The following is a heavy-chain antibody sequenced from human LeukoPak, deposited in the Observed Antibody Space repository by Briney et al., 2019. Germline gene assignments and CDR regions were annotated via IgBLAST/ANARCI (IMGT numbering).Heavy chain of an antibody. V-gene: IGHV3-7*02. CDR2: IKEDGSAT. J-gene: IGHJ3*02. CDR1: GFTFSSYW. Sequence: GGSLRLSCAASGFTFSSYWMTWVRQAPGKGPEWVANIKEDGSATYYVDSVKGRFTISRDNAKNSLYLQMNSLRAEDTAIYYCARLTVTTKDAFDIWGQGTMVIVSS. CDR3: ARLTVTTKDAFDI. D-gene: IGHD4-17*01.